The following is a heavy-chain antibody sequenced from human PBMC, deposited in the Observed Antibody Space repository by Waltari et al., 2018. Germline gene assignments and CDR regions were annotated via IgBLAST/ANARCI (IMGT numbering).Heavy chain of an antibody. V-gene: IGHV4-38-2*02. D-gene: IGHD5-12*01. CDR1: AYSIRSTSC. Sequence: QVRLQESGPGLVKPSEALSLTCAVSAYSIRSTSCWGWFRQPPGKGLEWIGSICHSGSTFYNPSLKSRVSISVDTSKNQFSLKLSSVTAADTAVYYCARESSATDYYMDVWGKGTTVTVSS. CDR3: ARESSATDYYMDV. CDR2: ICHSGST. J-gene: IGHJ6*03.